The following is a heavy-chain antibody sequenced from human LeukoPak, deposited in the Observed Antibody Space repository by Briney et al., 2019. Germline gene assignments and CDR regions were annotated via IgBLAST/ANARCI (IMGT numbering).Heavy chain of an antibody. CDR3: ARDRTRSFYLDY. Sequence: GGSLRLSCAASGFTFSSYSMNWVRQAPGKGLEWVSYISSSSNTIYYADSVKGRFTISRDNAKNSLYLQMNSLRVEDTAVYYCARDRTRSFYLDYWGQGTLVTVSS. V-gene: IGHV3-48*01. D-gene: IGHD2-2*01. CDR2: ISSSSNTI. CDR1: GFTFSSYS. J-gene: IGHJ4*02.